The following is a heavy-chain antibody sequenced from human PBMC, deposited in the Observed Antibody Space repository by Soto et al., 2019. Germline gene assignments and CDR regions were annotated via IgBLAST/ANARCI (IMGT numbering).Heavy chain of an antibody. CDR3: AGKTGAQDYYSYMDP. CDR2: IFSNDEK. CDR1: GFSLSNARMG. V-gene: IGHV2-26*01. Sequence: ESGPTLVNPTETLTLTCTVSGFSLSNARMGVSWIRQPPGKALEWLAHIFSNDEKSYSTSLKSRLTISKDTSKSQVVLTMTNMDTVNTPNFSCAGKTGAQDYYSYMDPWGKGTRVPV. D-gene: IGHD1-26*01. J-gene: IGHJ6*03.